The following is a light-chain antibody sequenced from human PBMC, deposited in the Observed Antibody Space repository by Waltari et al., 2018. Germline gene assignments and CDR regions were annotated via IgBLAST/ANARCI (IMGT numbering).Light chain of an antibody. V-gene: IGLV4-69*01. CDR2: VNSDGSH. Sequence: QLVLTQSPSASASLGPSVKLTCTLSSGPSSNITPWLQQQPGKGPRYLMKVNSDGSHRKGDEIPDRFSGSSSGAERYLTISSLQSEDEADYYCETGGHGTWVFGGGTKLTVL. J-gene: IGLJ3*02. CDR1: SGPSSNI. CDR3: ETGGHGTWV.